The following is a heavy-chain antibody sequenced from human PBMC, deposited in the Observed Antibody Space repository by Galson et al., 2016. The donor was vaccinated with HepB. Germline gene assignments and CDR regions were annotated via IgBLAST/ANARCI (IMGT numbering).Heavy chain of an antibody. V-gene: IGHV3-23*01. J-gene: IGHJ4*02. CDR3: AKSGFFGELDK. CDR1: AGTFKNYA. Sequence: SLRLSCAVSAGTFKNYAMNWVRQAPGKGLEWVAAISGSGGRTSYEDSVRGRFTISRDNSKNTLFLRMNSVGVEDTAVYFCAKSGFFGELDKWGQETRVVVSS. D-gene: IGHD3-10*01. CDR2: ISGSGGRT.